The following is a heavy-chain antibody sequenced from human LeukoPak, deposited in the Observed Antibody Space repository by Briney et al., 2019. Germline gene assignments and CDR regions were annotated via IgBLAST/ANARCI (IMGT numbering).Heavy chain of an antibody. D-gene: IGHD2-2*01. CDR2: MNPNSGNT. CDR3: ARALGKRYCSSTSCWGY. V-gene: IGHV1-8*01. Sequence: ASVKVSCKASGYTFTSYDINWVRQATGQGLEWMGWMNPNSGNTGYAQKFQGRVTMTRNTSISTAYMELSSLRSEDTAVYYCARALGKRYCSSTSCWGYWGQGTLVTVSS. CDR1: GYTFTSYD. J-gene: IGHJ4*02.